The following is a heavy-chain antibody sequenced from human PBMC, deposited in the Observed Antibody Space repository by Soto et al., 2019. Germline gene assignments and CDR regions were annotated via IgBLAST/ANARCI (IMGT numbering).Heavy chain of an antibody. CDR1: GGTFSSYA. J-gene: IGHJ6*02. CDR2: IIPISGTA. Sequence: QVQLVQSGAEVKKPGSSVKVSCKASGGTFSSYAISWVRQAPGQGLEWMGGIIPISGTANYAQKFQGRVTITAEESTSTAYMELSSLRSEDTAVYYCARSQGSSTSLEIYYYYYYGMDVWCQGTTVTVSS. D-gene: IGHD2-2*01. CDR3: ARSQGSSTSLEIYYYYYYGMDV. V-gene: IGHV1-69*01.